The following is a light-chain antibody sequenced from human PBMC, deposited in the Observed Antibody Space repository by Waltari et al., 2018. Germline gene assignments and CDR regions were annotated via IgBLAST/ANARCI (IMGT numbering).Light chain of an antibody. J-gene: IGLJ2*01. CDR1: SGSVSTSNY. CDR3: MLYMGSGIWV. V-gene: IGLV8-61*01. CDR2: NTN. Sequence: TVVTQEPSLSVSPGGTVTITCGLSSGSVSTSNYPSWYQQTPGQTPRTLIYNTNTRPSGVPDRFSGSILGYKAALTITGAQADDESEYFCMLYMGSGIWVFGGGTRLTVL.